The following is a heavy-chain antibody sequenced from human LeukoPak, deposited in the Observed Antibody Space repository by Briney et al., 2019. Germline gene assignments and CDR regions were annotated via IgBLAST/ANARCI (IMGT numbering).Heavy chain of an antibody. CDR2: ISSSGSTI. CDR3: ARDLYTYDYVWGSYREFDY. V-gene: IGHV3-48*03. Sequence: PGGSLRLSCAASGFIFCSYEMNWVRQAPGKGLGWVPYISSSGSTIYYADSVKGRFTISRDNAKNSLYLQMNSLRAEDTAVYYCARDLYTYDYVWGSYREFDYWGQGTLVTVSS. J-gene: IGHJ4*02. CDR1: GFIFCSYE. D-gene: IGHD3-16*02.